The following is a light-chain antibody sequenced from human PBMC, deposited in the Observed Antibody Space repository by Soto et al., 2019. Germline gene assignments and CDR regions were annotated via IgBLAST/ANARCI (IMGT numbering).Light chain of an antibody. CDR2: KAS. CDR3: QQYDSLPLT. J-gene: IGKJ5*01. CDR1: QSIKNW. V-gene: IGKV1-5*03. Sequence: DIQMTQSPSTLSASVRDRVTITCRASQSIKNWLAWYQQKPGEAPKLLIYKASTLESGVPSRFSGSGSGTEFTLTNICLHPDAVATDYCQQYDSLPLTFGQGTRLEIK.